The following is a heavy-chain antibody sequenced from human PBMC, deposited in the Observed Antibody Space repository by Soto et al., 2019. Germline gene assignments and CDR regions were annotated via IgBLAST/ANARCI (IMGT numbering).Heavy chain of an antibody. CDR2: IWYDGSNK. D-gene: IGHD3-22*01. CDR1: GFTFSDYG. Sequence: GGSLRLSCAASGFTFSDYGMHWVRQAPGKGLEWVAVIWYDGSNKYYADSVKGRFTISRDNSKNTLYLQMNSLRAEDTALYHCARGFYDSSGYLLFDPWGQGTPVTVSS. J-gene: IGHJ5*02. CDR3: ARGFYDSSGYLLFDP. V-gene: IGHV3-33*01.